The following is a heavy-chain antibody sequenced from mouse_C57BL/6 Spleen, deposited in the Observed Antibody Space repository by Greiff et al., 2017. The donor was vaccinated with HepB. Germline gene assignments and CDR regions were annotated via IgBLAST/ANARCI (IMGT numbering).Heavy chain of an antibody. CDR3: ARRIYYDYAKIGAMDY. J-gene: IGHJ4*01. D-gene: IGHD2-4*01. V-gene: IGHV1-9*01. Sequence: VQLQQSGAELLKPGASVKLSCKATGYTFTGYWIEWVKQRPGHGLEWIGEILPGSGSTNYNEKFKGKATFTADTSSNTAYMQLSSLTTEDSPIYYCARRIYYDYAKIGAMDYWGQGTSVTVSS. CDR1: GYTFTGYW. CDR2: ILPGSGST.